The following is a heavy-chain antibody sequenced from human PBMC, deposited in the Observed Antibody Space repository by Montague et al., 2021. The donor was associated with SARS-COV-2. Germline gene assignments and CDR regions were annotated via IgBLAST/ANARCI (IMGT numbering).Heavy chain of an antibody. D-gene: IGHD1-1*01. J-gene: IGHJ5*02. CDR1: GDSISSRSW. Sequence: LSLTCAVSGDSISSRSWWSWVRQSPGKGLEWIADVYHTGSTNYNASLASRVSLSVDKSNNQFSLKLTSVTAADTAVYFCARGVAGEYWYDGKIMDFSWFDPWGQGILVTVS. V-gene: IGHV4-4*01. CDR2: VYHTGST. CDR3: ARGVAGEYWYDGKIMDFSWFDP.